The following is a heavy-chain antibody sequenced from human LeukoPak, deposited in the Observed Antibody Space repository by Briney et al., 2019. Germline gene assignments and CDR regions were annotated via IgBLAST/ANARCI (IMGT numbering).Heavy chain of an antibody. CDR3: TRNDFYDSSRHYFDY. J-gene: IGHJ4*02. D-gene: IGHD3-22*01. CDR2: INPSGGST. Sequence: ASVKVSCKASGYTFTGYYMHWVRQAPGQGLEWMGIINPSGGSTSYAQNFQGRVTMTRDMSTSTVYMELSSLRSEDTAVYYCTRNDFYDSSRHYFDYWGQGTLVTVSS. CDR1: GYTFTGYY. V-gene: IGHV1-46*01.